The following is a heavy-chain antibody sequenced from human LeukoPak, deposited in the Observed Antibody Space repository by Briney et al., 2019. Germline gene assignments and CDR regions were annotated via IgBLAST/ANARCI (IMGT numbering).Heavy chain of an antibody. CDR2: IYYSGTP. CDR3: ARRGIVGATNFDY. D-gene: IGHD1-26*01. CDR1: GGSISSSTFY. V-gene: IGHV4-39*07. J-gene: IGHJ4*02. Sequence: PSETLSLTCTVSGGSISSSTFYWGWIRQPPGKGLEWIGSIYYSGTPYYNPSLKSRVTISLDTSKNQFSLKLSSVTAADTAVYYCARRGIVGATNFDYWGQGTLATVSS.